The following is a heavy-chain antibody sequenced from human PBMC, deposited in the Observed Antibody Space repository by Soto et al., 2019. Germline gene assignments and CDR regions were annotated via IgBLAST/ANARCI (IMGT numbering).Heavy chain of an antibody. CDR1: GFTFSDYY. Sequence: QVQLVESGGGLVKPGGSLRLSCAASGFTFSDYYMSWIRQAPGKGLEWVSYISSSSSYTNYADSVKGRFTISRDNAKNSLYLQMNSLRAEDTAVYYCARDKTSCSSTSCYGGWFDPWGQGTLVTVSS. D-gene: IGHD2-2*01. CDR2: ISSSSSYT. CDR3: ARDKTSCSSTSCYGGWFDP. J-gene: IGHJ5*02. V-gene: IGHV3-11*06.